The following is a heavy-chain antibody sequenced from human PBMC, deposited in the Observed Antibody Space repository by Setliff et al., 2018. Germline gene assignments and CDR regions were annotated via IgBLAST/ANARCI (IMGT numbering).Heavy chain of an antibody. Sequence: GASVKVSCKASGGTFSSYAISWVRQAPGQGLEWMGGIIPIFGTANYAQKFQGRVTITADESTSTAYMELSSLRSEDTAVYYCARDTFGRGLNYYYYYMDVWGKGTTVTVSS. CDR1: GGTFSSYA. J-gene: IGHJ6*03. V-gene: IGHV1-69*13. D-gene: IGHD3-3*01. CDR3: ARDTFGRGLNYYYYYMDV. CDR2: IIPIFGTA.